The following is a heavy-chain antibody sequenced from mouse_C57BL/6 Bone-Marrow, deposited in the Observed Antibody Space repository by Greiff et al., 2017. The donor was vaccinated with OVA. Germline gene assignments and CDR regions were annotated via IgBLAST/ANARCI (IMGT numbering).Heavy chain of an antibody. D-gene: IGHD1-1*01. J-gene: IGHJ1*03. CDR3: TITTVVASHWYFDV. CDR1: GFTFSNYW. V-gene: IGHV6-3*01. Sequence: EVKLMESGGGLVQPGGSMKLSCVASGFTFSNYWMNWVRQSPEKGLEWVAQIRLKSDNYATHYAESVKGRFTISRDDSKSSVYLQMNNLRAEDTGIYYCTITTVVASHWYFDVWGTGTTVTVSS. CDR2: IRLKSDNYAT.